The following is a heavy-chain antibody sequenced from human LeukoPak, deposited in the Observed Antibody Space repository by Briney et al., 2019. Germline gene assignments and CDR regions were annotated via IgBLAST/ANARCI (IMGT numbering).Heavy chain of an antibody. J-gene: IGHJ5*02. D-gene: IGHD6-6*01. CDR2: TYYRSKWYT. CDR1: GDSVSSNSAA. Sequence: SQTLSLTSAISGDSVSSNSAASNCARHSPSSCLEWLGSTYYRSKWYTHYAVSVKSRITIKPQTSKNQCYLQLNAVTPEDTAVYYCARKSSASGTWFDPWGQGTLVTVSS. CDR3: ARKSSASGTWFDP. V-gene: IGHV6-1*01.